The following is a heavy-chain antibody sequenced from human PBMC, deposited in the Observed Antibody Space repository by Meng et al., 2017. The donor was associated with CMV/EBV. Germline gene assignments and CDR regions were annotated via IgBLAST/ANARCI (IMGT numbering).Heavy chain of an antibody. CDR3: ARGRSGTGRRRIAAAGWFDP. CDR1: GGSFSGYY. CDR2: INHSGST. D-gene: IGHD6-13*01. J-gene: IGHJ5*02. Sequence: SETLSLTCAVYGGSFSGYYWSWIRQPPGEGLEWIGEINHSGSTNYNPFLKSRVTISVDTSKNQFSLKLSSVTAADTAVYYCARGRSGTGRRRIAAAGWFDPWGQGTLVTVSS. V-gene: IGHV4-34*01.